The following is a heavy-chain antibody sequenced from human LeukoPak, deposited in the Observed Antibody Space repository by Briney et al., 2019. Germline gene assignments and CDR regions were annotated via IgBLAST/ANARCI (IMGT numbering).Heavy chain of an antibody. CDR3: ARDGTAVAGGYYYYMDV. J-gene: IGHJ6*03. V-gene: IGHV1-18*01. Sequence: ASVKVSCKASGYTFTSYGISWVRQAPGQGLEWMGWISAYNGNTNYAQKLQGRVTMTTDTSTSTAYMELRSLRSDDTAVYYCARDGTAVAGGYYYYMDVWGKGTTVTVSS. CDR2: ISAYNGNT. CDR1: GYTFTSYG. D-gene: IGHD6-19*01.